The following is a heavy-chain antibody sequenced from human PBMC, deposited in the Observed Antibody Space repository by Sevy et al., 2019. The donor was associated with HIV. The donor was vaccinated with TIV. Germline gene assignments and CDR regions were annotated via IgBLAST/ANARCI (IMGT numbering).Heavy chain of an antibody. CDR2: VYYTGTA. D-gene: IGHD3-16*01. CDR1: NDSISNSY. V-gene: IGHV4-59*08. CDR3: ARRRSSYGYSYYYYMDV. J-gene: IGHJ6*03. Sequence: SETLSLTCTVSNDSISNSYWSWIRQSPDKRLEYIAYVYYTGTADYNPSLRSRVTISVDTSKNQFSLKLNSVTAADTAVYYCARRRSSYGYSYYYYMDVWGKGTTVTVSS.